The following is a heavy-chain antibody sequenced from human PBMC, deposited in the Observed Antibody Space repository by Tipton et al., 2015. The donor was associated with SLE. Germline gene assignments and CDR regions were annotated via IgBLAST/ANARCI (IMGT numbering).Heavy chain of an antibody. CDR3: ARPRERDYNDAFDI. Sequence: LRLSCTVSGGSITSYYWSWIRQPPGKGLEWIGYIHYSGTTNYNPSLKSRVTMSVDTSKNQFSLNLRSVTAADTAMYYCARPRERDYNDAFDIWGQGTMVIVSS. V-gene: IGHV4-59*01. J-gene: IGHJ3*02. CDR1: GGSITSYY. D-gene: IGHD4-11*01. CDR2: IHYSGTT.